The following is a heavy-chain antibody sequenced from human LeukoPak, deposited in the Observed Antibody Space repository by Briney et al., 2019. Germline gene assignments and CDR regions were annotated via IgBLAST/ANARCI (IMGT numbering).Heavy chain of an antibody. D-gene: IGHD1-26*01. Sequence: SVKVSCKASGGTFSSYAISWVRQAPGQGLEWMGGIIPIFGTANYAQKFQGRVTITAGESTSTAYMELSSLRSEDTAVYYCARVVGAAGPPDYWGQGTLITVSS. CDR2: IIPIFGTA. CDR1: GGTFSSYA. J-gene: IGHJ4*02. CDR3: ARVVGAAGPPDY. V-gene: IGHV1-69*13.